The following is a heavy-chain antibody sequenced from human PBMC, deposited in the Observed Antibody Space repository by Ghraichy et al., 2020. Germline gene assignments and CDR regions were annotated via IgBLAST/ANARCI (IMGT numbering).Heavy chain of an antibody. V-gene: IGHV3-7*03. CDR3: SKDPNWGSGY. J-gene: IGHJ4*02. CDR1: GFTFTTYW. CDR2: MNPDGSVK. D-gene: IGHD7-27*01. Sequence: GGSLRLSCAASGFTFTTYWMSWVRQAPGKGLEWVALMNPDGSVKYYSGSVRGRFTISRDNDKNSLFLQMNSLRDEDTAVYYCSKDPNWGSGYWGQGTRVTVSS.